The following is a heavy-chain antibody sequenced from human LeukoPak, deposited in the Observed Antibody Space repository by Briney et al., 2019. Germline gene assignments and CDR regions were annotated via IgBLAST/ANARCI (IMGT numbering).Heavy chain of an antibody. Sequence: GGSLRLSCAASGFTFSSYAMSWVRQSPGKGLEWVSGLSGGGGSTYYAYYTDSVKGRFTISRDNSKNTLYLEMNSLRAEDTAVYYCAKFYDILTSYFDYWGQGTPVTVSS. CDR2: LSGGGGST. J-gene: IGHJ4*02. D-gene: IGHD3-9*01. V-gene: IGHV3-23*01. CDR1: GFTFSSYA. CDR3: AKFYDILTSYFDY.